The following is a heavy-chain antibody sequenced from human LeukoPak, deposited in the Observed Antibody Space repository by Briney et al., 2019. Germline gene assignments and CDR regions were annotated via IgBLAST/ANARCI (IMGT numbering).Heavy chain of an antibody. V-gene: IGHV4-59*12. CDR1: GGSISSYY. J-gene: IGHJ1*01. D-gene: IGHD3-3*01. CDR2: IYYSGTT. Sequence: SETLSLTCTVSGGSISSYYWSWIRQPPGKGLEWIGYIYYSGTTNYNPSLKSRVTISVDTSKNQFSLKLSSVTAADTAVYYCAREIWSGYYRAEYFQHWGQGTLVTVSS. CDR3: AREIWSGYYRAEYFQH.